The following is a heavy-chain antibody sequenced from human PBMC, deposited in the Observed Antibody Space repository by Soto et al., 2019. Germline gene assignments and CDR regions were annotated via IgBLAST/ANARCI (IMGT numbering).Heavy chain of an antibody. CDR2: IYHSGST. CDR1: GYSISSGYY. CDR3: ARPAYCGGDCYPGWFDP. V-gene: IGHV4-38-2*01. Sequence: ETLSLTCAVSGYSISSGYYWGWIRQPPGKGLEWIGSIYHSGSTYYNPSLKSRVTISVDTSKNQFSLKLSSVTAADTAVYYCARPAYCGGDCYPGWFDPWGQGTLVTVSS. J-gene: IGHJ5*02. D-gene: IGHD2-21*02.